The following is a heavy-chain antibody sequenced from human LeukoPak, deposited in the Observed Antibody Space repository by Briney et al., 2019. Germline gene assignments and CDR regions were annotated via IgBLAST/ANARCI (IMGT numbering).Heavy chain of an antibody. J-gene: IGHJ2*01. V-gene: IGHV4-59*12. CDR2: IYYSGST. CDR1: GGSISSYY. D-gene: IGHD6-19*01. Sequence: SETLSLTCTVSGGSISSYYWSWIRQPPGKGLEWIGHIYYSGSTTYNPSLKSRVTISVDTSKNQFSLKLSSVTAADTAVYYCARDSSGYGSAWYFDLWGRGTLVTVSS. CDR3: ARDSSGYGSAWYFDL.